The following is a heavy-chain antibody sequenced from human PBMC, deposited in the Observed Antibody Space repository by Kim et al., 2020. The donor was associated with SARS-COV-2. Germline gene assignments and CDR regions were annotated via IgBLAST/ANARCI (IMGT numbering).Heavy chain of an antibody. D-gene: IGHD5-18*01. Sequence: GGSLCLSCAASGFLFLIYGMSWVRQAPGRGLEWVSAISAGGGSIYYADSVKGRFTISRDISKNTLFLQMTTLRAEDTALYYCAKDNRYAYGYDFWGQGTLVTVSS. V-gene: IGHV3-23*01. J-gene: IGHJ4*02. CDR1: GFLFLIYG. CDR2: ISAGGGSI. CDR3: AKDNRYAYGYDF.